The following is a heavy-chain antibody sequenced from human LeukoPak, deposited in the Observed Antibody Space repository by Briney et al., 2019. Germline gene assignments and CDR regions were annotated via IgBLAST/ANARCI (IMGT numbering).Heavy chain of an antibody. CDR1: GYTFTSYY. V-gene: IGHV1-8*03. D-gene: IGHD6-25*01. Sequence: ASVKVSCKASGYTFTSYYMHWVRQATGQGLEWMGWMNPNSGNTGYAQKFQGRVTITRNTSISTAYMELSSLRSEDTAVYYCARRAGNWFDPWGQGTLVTVSS. J-gene: IGHJ5*02. CDR2: MNPNSGNT. CDR3: ARRAGNWFDP.